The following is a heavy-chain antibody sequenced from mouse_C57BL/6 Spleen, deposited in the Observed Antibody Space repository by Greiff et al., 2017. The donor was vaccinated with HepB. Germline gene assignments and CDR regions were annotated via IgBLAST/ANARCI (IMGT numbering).Heavy chain of an antibody. CDR3: ARRKDDYDGGAWFAY. CDR1: GFSLTSYG. D-gene: IGHD2-4*01. V-gene: IGHV2-2*01. CDR2: IWSGGST. Sequence: VQWVESGPGLVQPSQSLSITCTVSGFSLTSYGVHWVRQSPGKGLEWLGVIWSGGSTDYNAAFISRLSISKDNSKSQVFFKMNSLQADDTAIYYCARRKDDYDGGAWFAYWGQGTLVTVSA. J-gene: IGHJ3*01.